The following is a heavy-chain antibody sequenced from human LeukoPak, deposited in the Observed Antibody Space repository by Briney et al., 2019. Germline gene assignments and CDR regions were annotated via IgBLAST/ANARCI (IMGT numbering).Heavy chain of an antibody. D-gene: IGHD1-1*01. CDR1: GDSFTYYW. CDR3: ARPRRAERDEDF. J-gene: IGHJ4*02. V-gene: IGHV5-51*01. CDR2: INPGDTNI. Sequence: GESLKISCQASGDSFTYYWIGWVRQMPGKGLEWMGMINPGDTNIAYSPSFQGQVTISADRSISTAYLQWSSLKASDTAMYYCARPRRAERDEDFWGQGTLVTVSS.